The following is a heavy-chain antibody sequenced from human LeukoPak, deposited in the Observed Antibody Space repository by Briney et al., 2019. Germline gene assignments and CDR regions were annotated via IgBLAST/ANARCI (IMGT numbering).Heavy chain of an antibody. J-gene: IGHJ5*02. CDR3: ARGRGYCSGGSCYPIWFDP. D-gene: IGHD2-15*01. CDR2: IIPIFGTA. CDR1: GGTFSSYA. V-gene: IGHV1-69*13. Sequence: ASVKVSCKASGGTFSSYAISWVRQAPGQGLEWMGGIIPIFGTANYAQKFQGRVTITADESTSTAYMELSSLRSEDTAVYYCARGRGYCSGGSCYPIWFDPWGQGTLVTVFS.